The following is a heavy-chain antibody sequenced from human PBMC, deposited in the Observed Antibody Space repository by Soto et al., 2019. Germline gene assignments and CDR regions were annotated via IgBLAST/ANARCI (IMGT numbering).Heavy chain of an antibody. CDR3: APFPSSSARIDY. D-gene: IGHD3-22*01. J-gene: IGHJ4*02. CDR1: GVTFSSYA. Sequence: QVQLVQSGAEVKKPGSSVKVSCKASGVTFSSYAISWVRQAPGQGLEWMGGIIPSFGTANYAQKFQGRVTITADESTSTAYMELSSLRSEDTAVYYCAPFPSSSARIDYWGQGALVTVSS. CDR2: IIPSFGTA. V-gene: IGHV1-69*01.